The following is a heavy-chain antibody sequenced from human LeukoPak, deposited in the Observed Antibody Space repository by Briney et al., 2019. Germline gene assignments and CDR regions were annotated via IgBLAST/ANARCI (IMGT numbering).Heavy chain of an antibody. V-gene: IGHV3-7*03. Sequence: GGSLTLSCAASGFTFSNYWMTWVRQAPGRGLGWVANINRDGSERYYVDSVKGRFTISRDDAKSSLYLQMNSLRAEDTAVYYCARRNAMDVWGQGTTVIVFS. CDR3: ARRNAMDV. CDR1: GFTFSNYW. J-gene: IGHJ6*02. CDR2: INRDGSER.